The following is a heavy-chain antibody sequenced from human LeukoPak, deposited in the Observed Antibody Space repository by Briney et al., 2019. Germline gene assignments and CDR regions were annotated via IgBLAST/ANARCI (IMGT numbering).Heavy chain of an antibody. Sequence: PGGSLRLSCAASGFTISDNYMSWVRQAPGKGLEWVSLIYSGGGTYYADSVKGRFTILRDSSKITLYLHMNSLRAEDPAVYYGARDVVSNNSPNPVDYWVQGTLVTVSS. CDR2: IYSGGGT. CDR1: GFTISDNY. V-gene: IGHV3-66*01. CDR3: ARDVVSNNSPNPVDY. D-gene: IGHD4-23*01. J-gene: IGHJ4*02.